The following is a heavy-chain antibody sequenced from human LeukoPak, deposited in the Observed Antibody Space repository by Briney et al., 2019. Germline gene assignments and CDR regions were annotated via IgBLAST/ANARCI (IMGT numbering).Heavy chain of an antibody. CDR3: ATEVVAATGNLGNYYYYGMDV. Sequence: ASVKVSCKVSGYTLTELSMHWVRQAPGKGLEWMGGFDPEDGETIYAQKFQGRVTMTEDTSTDTAYMELSSLRSEDTAVYYCATEVVAATGNLGNYYYYGMDVWGQGIPVTVSS. J-gene: IGHJ6*02. CDR2: FDPEDGET. D-gene: IGHD2-15*01. CDR1: GYTLTELS. V-gene: IGHV1-24*01.